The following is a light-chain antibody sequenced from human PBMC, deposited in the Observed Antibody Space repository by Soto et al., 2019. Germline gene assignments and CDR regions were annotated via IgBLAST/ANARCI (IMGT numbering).Light chain of an antibody. CDR3: TSYTTSSTLV. CDR2: DVS. Sequence: QSALTQPASVAGSPGQSITISCTGTSSDIGAYNYVYWYQQHPGKAPKLMIFDVSDRPSGVSNRFSGSKSGNTASLTISGLQDEDEADYYCTSYTTSSTLVFGGGTKVTVL. J-gene: IGLJ2*01. CDR1: SSDIGAYNY. V-gene: IGLV2-14*03.